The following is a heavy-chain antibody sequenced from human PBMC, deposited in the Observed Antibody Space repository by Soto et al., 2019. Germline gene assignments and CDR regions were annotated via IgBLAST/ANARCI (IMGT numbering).Heavy chain of an antibody. V-gene: IGHV3-48*02. CDR2: ISSSSSTI. J-gene: IGHJ4*02. D-gene: IGHD3-3*01. Sequence: XGSLRLSCAASGFTFSSYSMNWVRQAPGKGLEWVSYISSSSSTIYYADSVKGRFTISRDNAKNSLYLQMNSLRDEDTAVYYCARAQTPTKYYDFWSGPHYYFDYWGQGTLVTVSS. CDR1: GFTFSSYS. CDR3: ARAQTPTKYYDFWSGPHYYFDY.